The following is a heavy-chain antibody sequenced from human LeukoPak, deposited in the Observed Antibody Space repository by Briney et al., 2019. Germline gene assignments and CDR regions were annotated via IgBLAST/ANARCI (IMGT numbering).Heavy chain of an antibody. J-gene: IGHJ4*02. CDR2: ISSSSSYI. V-gene: IGHV3-21*01. Sequence: GGSLRLSCAASGFTFSSYSMNWVRQAPGKGLEWVSSISSSSSYIYYADSVKGRFTISRDNAKNSLYLQMNSLRAEDTAVYYCARWVGYSGSYPFDYWGQGTLVTVSS. CDR3: ARWVGYSGSYPFDY. CDR1: GFTFSSYS. D-gene: IGHD1-26*01.